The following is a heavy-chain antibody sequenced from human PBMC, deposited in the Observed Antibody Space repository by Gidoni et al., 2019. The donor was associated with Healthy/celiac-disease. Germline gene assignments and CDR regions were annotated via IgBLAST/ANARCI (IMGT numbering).Heavy chain of an antibody. V-gene: IGHV3-15*01. J-gene: IGHJ4*02. CDR2: IKSKTDGGTT. Sequence: EVQLVESGGGLVKPGGSLRLSCAASGFPFSNAWMSWVRQAPGKRLEWVGRIKSKTDGGTTDYAAPVKGRFTISRDDSKNTLYLQMNSLKTEDTAVYYCTTDRVGATRIDYWGQGTLVTVSS. D-gene: IGHD1-26*01. CDR3: TTDRVGATRIDY. CDR1: GFPFSNAW.